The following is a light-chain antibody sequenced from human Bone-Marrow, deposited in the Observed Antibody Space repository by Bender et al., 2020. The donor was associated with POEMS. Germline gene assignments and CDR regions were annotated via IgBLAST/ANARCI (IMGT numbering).Light chain of an antibody. Sequence: QSALTQPPSASGAPGQSVTISCTGTSSDVGGYNYVSWYQQHPGRAPKLMIYEVSKRPSGIPERLSGSNSGHTATLTISRVEAGDEADYYCQIRDTGTDHWVFGGGTKLTVL. J-gene: IGLJ3*02. V-gene: IGLV2-8*01. CDR3: QIRDTGTDHWV. CDR1: SSDVGGYNY. CDR2: EVS.